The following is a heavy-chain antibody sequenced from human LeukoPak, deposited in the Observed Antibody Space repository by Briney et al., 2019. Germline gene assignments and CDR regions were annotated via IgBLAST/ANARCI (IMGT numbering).Heavy chain of an antibody. J-gene: IGHJ4*02. Sequence: GESLKISCKSSGYIFTNYWIAWVRQMPGKGLEWMGIIYPGDSDARYSPSFQGQVTISADKSISTAYLQWSSLKASDTAMYYCARRYGSYSGLPDYWGQGTLVTVSS. D-gene: IGHD1-26*01. CDR1: GYIFTNYW. CDR3: ARRYGSYSGLPDY. CDR2: IYPGDSDA. V-gene: IGHV5-51*01.